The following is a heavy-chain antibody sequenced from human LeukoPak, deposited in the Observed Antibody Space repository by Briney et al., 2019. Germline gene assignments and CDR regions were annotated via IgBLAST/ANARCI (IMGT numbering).Heavy chain of an antibody. J-gene: IGHJ4*02. CDR1: GFTFSNYV. D-gene: IGHD3-10*01. CDR3: ARVPSPGPNYGSGSSHFDY. Sequence: GGSLRLSCAASGFTFSNYVMSGVRHAPGKGLEGGSSISTSSSYIYYADSVKGRFTISRDNAKNSLYLQMNSLRAEDTAVYYCARVPSPGPNYGSGSSHFDYWGQGTLVTVSS. V-gene: IGHV3-21*01. CDR2: ISTSSSYI.